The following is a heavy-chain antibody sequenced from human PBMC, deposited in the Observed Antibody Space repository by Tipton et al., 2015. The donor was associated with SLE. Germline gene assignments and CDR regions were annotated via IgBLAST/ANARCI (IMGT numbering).Heavy chain of an antibody. CDR3: AKLRRPAVTLYYMDV. CDR1: GFTVSSNY. D-gene: IGHD2-15*01. J-gene: IGHJ6*03. V-gene: IGHV4-59*04. Sequence: LRLSCAASGFTVSSNYMSWVRQAPGKGLEWIGTIYYLGNTYYNPSLKSRVTMSVDTSMNHFSLKLSSVTAADTAVYYCAKLRRPAVTLYYMDVWGKGTTVTISS. CDR2: IYYLGNT.